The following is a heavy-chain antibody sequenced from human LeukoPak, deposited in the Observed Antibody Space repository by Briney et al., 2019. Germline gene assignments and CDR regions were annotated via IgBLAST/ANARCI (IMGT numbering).Heavy chain of an antibody. V-gene: IGHV1-8*03. CDR2: VNPDTGNT. CDR3: ARRGLVAGIYDLVYGFDI. J-gene: IGHJ3*02. CDR1: GYSFTTLH. Sequence: ASVKVSCKAAGYSFTTLHINWVRQAPGQGPEWMGWVNPDTGNTGFAQKFQGRVTITQNNSVMTVYMELSSLTSEDTAVYYCARRGLVAGIYDLVYGFDIWGQGTMVTVSS. D-gene: IGHD3/OR15-3a*01.